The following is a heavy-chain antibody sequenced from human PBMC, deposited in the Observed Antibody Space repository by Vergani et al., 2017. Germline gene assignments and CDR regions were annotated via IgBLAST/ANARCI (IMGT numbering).Heavy chain of an antibody. CDR3: ARDGDGGGKPGERPNWFDP. D-gene: IGHD4-23*01. Sequence: QVQLVQSGAEVKKPGASVKVSCKASGYTFTGYYMHWVRQAPGQGLEWMGWINPNSGGTNYAQKFQGRVTITADESTSTAYMELSSLRSEDTAVYYCARDGDGGGKPGERPNWFDPWGQGTLVTVSS. CDR2: INPNSGGT. J-gene: IGHJ5*02. V-gene: IGHV1-2*02. CDR1: GYTFTGYY.